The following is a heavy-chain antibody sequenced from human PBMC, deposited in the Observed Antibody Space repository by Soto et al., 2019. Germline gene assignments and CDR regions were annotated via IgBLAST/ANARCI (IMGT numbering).Heavy chain of an antibody. J-gene: IGHJ4*02. CDR1: GFIFTSYW. CDR3: ARHKSGRGSYPFDF. CDR2: LNPKDSFA. Sequence: GESLKISCKASGFIFTSYWLSWVRQMPGKGLEWMGMLNPKDSFANYSPSFRGHVTISPDASVTTAYLKWSSLKASDTAIYYCARHKSGRGSYPFDFWGQGTLVTVSS. V-gene: IGHV5-10-1*01. D-gene: IGHD3-10*01.